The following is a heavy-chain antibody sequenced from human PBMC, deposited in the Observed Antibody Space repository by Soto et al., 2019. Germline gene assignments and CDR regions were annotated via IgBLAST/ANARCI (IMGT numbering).Heavy chain of an antibody. CDR2: INHSGGT. J-gene: IGHJ4*02. Sequence: QVQLQQWGAGLLKPSETLSLTCAVYGGSFSGYYWSWIRQPPVKGLEWMGEINHSGGTNYNPSLKSRVTISVDTSKNQFSLKLSSVTAADTAVFYCARLRWEQPWVFDYWGQGTLVTVSS. D-gene: IGHD1-26*01. CDR1: GGSFSGYY. CDR3: ARLRWEQPWVFDY. V-gene: IGHV4-34*02.